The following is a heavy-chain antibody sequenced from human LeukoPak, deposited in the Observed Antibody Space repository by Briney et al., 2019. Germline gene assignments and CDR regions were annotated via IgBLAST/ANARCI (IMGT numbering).Heavy chain of an antibody. D-gene: IGHD1-26*01. V-gene: IGHV4-34*01. CDR1: GGSISGYY. Sequence: PSETLSLTCTVSGGSISGYYWSWIRQPPGKGLEWIGEINHSGSTNYNPSLKSRVTISVDTSKNQFSLKLSSVTAADTAVYYCARVTWVLGFDYWGQGTLVTVSS. CDR2: INHSGST. J-gene: IGHJ4*02. CDR3: ARVTWVLGFDY.